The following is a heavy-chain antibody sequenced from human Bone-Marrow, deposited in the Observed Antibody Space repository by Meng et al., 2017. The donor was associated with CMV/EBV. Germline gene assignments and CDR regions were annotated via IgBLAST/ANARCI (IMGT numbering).Heavy chain of an antibody. CDR2: IYYSGST. Sequence: SGGSISSGDYYWSWIRQPPGKGLEWIGYIYYSGSTYYNPSLKSRVTISVDTSKDQFSLKLSSVTAADTAVYYCARVPAFRHNWFDPWGQGTLVTVSS. D-gene: IGHD2-15*01. V-gene: IGHV4-30-4*01. CDR3: ARVPAFRHNWFDP. CDR1: GGSISSGDYY. J-gene: IGHJ5*02.